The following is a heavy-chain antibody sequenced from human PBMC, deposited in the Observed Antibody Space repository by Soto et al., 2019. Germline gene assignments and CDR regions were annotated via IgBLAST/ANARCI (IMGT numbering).Heavy chain of an antibody. CDR2: IYSGGST. J-gene: IGHJ5*02. V-gene: IGHV3-53*05. Sequence: PGVSLSLSCAASGFTVSSNYMSWVRQAPGKGLEWVSVIYSGGSTYYADSVKGRFTISRDNSKNTLYLQMNSLRAEDTAVYYCAKDLIWQQLVTGWFDPWGQGTLVTVSS. CDR3: AKDLIWQQLVTGWFDP. D-gene: IGHD6-13*01. CDR1: GFTVSSNY.